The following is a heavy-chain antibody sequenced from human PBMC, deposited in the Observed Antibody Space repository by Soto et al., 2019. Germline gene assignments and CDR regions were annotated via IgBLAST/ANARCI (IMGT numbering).Heavy chain of an antibody. V-gene: IGHV1-8*01. CDR3: ARMATFGSLNWFDP. Sequence: ASLKVSCKSSVYIYTKHDVTCVRPAPGQGLEWMGWMNPGSGDTGYAQKFQGRVTMTRDISIATAYMELSSLRSDDTAIYYCARMATFGSLNWFDPWGQGNLVTFS. J-gene: IGHJ5*02. D-gene: IGHD3-16*01. CDR1: VYIYTKHD. CDR2: MNPGSGDT.